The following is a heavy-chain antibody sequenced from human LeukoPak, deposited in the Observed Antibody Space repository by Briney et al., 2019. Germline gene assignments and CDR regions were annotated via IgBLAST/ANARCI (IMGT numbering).Heavy chain of an antibody. D-gene: IGHD3-10*01. CDR2: IYYSGST. CDR3: ATYPSMVHFDY. J-gene: IGHJ4*02. Sequence: PSETLSLTCTVSGGSTSSSSYYWGWIRQPPGKGLEWIGSIYYSGSTYYNPSLKSRVTISVDTSKNQFSLKLSSVTAADTAVYYCATYPSMVHFDYWGQGTLVTVSS. V-gene: IGHV4-39*01. CDR1: GGSTSSSSYY.